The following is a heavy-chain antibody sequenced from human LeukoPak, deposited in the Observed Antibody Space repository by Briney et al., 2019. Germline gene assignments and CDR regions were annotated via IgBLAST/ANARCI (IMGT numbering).Heavy chain of an antibody. D-gene: IGHD2-15*01. J-gene: IGHJ4*02. Sequence: ASVKVSCKASGYTFTSYGISWVRQAPGQGLEWMGWISAYNGNTNYAQKLQGRVTMTTDTSTSTAYMELRSLRSDDTAVYYCARDPERYCSGGSCYPADYWGQGTLVTVSS. V-gene: IGHV1-18*01. CDR1: GYTFTSYG. CDR2: ISAYNGNT. CDR3: ARDPERYCSGGSCYPADY.